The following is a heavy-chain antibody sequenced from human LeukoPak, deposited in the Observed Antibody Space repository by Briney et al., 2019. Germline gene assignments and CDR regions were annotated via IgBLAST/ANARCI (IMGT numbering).Heavy chain of an antibody. CDR2: IIQDGSGT. Sequence: PGGSLRLSCAASGIIFNNYWMHWVRQAPGKGLVWVSHIIQDGSGTFYADSVRGRFTISRDNAKNTLYLQMNSLRAEDTAVYYCATDDYRGLGYWGQGTLVTVSS. CDR3: ATDDYRGLGY. V-gene: IGHV3-74*01. CDR1: GIIFNNYW. D-gene: IGHD4-11*01. J-gene: IGHJ4*02.